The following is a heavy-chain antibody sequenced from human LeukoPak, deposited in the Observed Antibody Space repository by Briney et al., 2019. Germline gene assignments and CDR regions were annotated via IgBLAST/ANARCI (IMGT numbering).Heavy chain of an antibody. Sequence: SETLSLTCTVSGGSISSGGYYWSWIRQHPGKGLEWIGYIYYSGSTYYNPSLKSRVTISVDTSKNQFSLKLSSVAAADTAVYYCARGEGGYCSGGSCNGSAFDIWGQGTMVTVSS. CDR3: ARGEGGYCSGGSCNGSAFDI. CDR2: IYYSGST. V-gene: IGHV4-31*03. J-gene: IGHJ3*02. D-gene: IGHD2-15*01. CDR1: GGSISSGGYY.